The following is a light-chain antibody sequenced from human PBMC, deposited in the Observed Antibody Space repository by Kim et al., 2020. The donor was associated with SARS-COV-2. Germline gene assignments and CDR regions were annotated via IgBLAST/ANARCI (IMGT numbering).Light chain of an antibody. Sequence: ESVLTQSPGTLSLSPGERATLSCRASQTVSSSSLAWYQQKPGQAPRLLIYGVSRRPTGIPDRFSGSGSGTDFTLTISRLEPEDFAVYYCQHAGTSPPLTFGQGTNLEI. CDR2: GVS. J-gene: IGKJ2*01. CDR1: QTVSSSS. CDR3: QHAGTSPPLT. V-gene: IGKV3-20*01.